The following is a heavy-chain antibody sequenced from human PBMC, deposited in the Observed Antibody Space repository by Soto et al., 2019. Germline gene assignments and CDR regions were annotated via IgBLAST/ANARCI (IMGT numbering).Heavy chain of an antibody. Sequence: EEQLVESGGGLVQPGGSLRLSCAASGFTFSSYWMHWVRQAPGKGLVWVSRINPGGSITAYADSVKGRFTSSRDNAKNTLYLHMNSLRGDATAVYYCARVPTGKYGVWNYWGQGTLVTASS. V-gene: IGHV3-74*01. CDR1: GFTFSSYW. CDR2: INPGGSIT. CDR3: ARVPTGKYGVWNY. J-gene: IGHJ4*02. D-gene: IGHD2-8*01.